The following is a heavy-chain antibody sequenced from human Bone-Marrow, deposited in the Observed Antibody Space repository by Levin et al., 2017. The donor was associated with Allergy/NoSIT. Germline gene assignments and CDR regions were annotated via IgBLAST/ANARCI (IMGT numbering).Heavy chain of an antibody. CDR1: GFTFSSYA. CDR2: ISGSGGST. D-gene: IGHD3-22*01. J-gene: IGHJ4*02. V-gene: IGHV3-23*01. Sequence: GGSLRLSCAASGFTFSSYAMSWVRQAPGKGLEWVSAISGSGGSTYYADSVKGRFTISRDNSKNTLYLQMNSLRAEDTAVYYCAKDLTYYYDSSGYPPSWGQGTLVTVSS. CDR3: AKDLTYYYDSSGYPPS.